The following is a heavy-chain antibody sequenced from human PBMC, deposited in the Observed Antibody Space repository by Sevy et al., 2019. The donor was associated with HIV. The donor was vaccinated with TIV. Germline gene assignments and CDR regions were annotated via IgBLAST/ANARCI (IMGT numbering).Heavy chain of an antibody. CDR3: ASDITSNWLFFDY. V-gene: IGHV4-38-2*01. CDR1: GYSISSRYY. J-gene: IGHJ4*02. CDR2: MYYSGST. D-gene: IGHD6-13*01. Sequence: SLTCAVSGYSISSRYYWGWVRQPPGKGLEWIASMYYSGSTYYNPSLRSRVTISLDTSENQFSLKLTSVTAADTAVYYCASDITSNWLFFDYWGQGILVTVSS.